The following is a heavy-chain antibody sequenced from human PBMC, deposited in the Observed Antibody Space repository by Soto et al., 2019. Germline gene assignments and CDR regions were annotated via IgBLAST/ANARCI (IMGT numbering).Heavy chain of an antibody. CDR1: GYTLTSYV. CDR3: ARELCSSASCYGVDY. D-gene: IGHD2-2*01. V-gene: IGHV1-18*01. Sequence: QVQLVQSGAEVKKPGASVKVSCKASGYTLTSYVITWVRQAPGQGLEWMGWISTYNGNTNYAQKFQGRVTMTTDTSTSTAYMELKSLTSDDTAVYYCARELCSSASCYGVDYWGQGTPVTVSS. J-gene: IGHJ4*02. CDR2: ISTYNGNT.